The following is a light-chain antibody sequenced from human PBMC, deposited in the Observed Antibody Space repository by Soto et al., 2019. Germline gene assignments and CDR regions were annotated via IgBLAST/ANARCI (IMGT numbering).Light chain of an antibody. Sequence: QSVLTQPPSASGTPGQGVTISCSGSSSNIGSNIVNWYQQLPGTAPKVLIYSTNQRPSGVPDRFSGSKSGTSAFLAISGLQSEDEADYYCAAWDDSLNGPVFGGGTKVTVL. CDR2: STN. J-gene: IGLJ3*02. V-gene: IGLV1-44*01. CDR3: AAWDDSLNGPV. CDR1: SSNIGSNI.